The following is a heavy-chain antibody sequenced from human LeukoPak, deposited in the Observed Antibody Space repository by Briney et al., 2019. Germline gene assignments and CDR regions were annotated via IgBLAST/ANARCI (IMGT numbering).Heavy chain of an antibody. CDR2: IYYSGST. Sequence: SETLSLTCTVSGYPISSGYYWGWIRQPPGKGLEWIGSIYYSGSTYYNPSLNSRVSISVDMSKNQFSLKLSSVTAADTAVYFCAATPNFGSGYPRYFFDYWGQGILVTVSS. J-gene: IGHJ4*02. D-gene: IGHD3-22*01. CDR3: AATPNFGSGYPRYFFDY. CDR1: GYPISSGYY. V-gene: IGHV4-38-2*02.